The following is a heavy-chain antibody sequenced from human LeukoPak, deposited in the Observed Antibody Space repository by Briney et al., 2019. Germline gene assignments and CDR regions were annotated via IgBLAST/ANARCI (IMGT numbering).Heavy chain of an antibody. CDR3: ATRESSMARSH. J-gene: IGHJ4*02. CDR2: INEDGSVQ. CDR1: GFIFSDFW. V-gene: IGHV3-7*01. Sequence: PGGSLRLSCVASGFIFSDFWMNWVRLVPGKGLEWVANINEDGSVQDYVGSVGGRFTISRDNAKNSLYLHMNSVRVEDTAVYYCATRESSMARSHWGQGTLVTISP. D-gene: IGHD3-10*01.